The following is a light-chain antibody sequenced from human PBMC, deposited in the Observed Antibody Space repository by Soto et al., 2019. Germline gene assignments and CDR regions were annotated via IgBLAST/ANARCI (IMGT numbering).Light chain of an antibody. CDR2: DTS. CDR3: QQYNHWSSIN. CDR1: QSVSIN. J-gene: IGKJ5*01. Sequence: IVMTQSPATLSVSPGEIATLSRSASQSVSINLAWYQQIPGQAPTLVIYDTSTRATGIPARFSGSGSGTEFTLTISSLQSEDFAVYYCQQYNHWSSINFGQGTRLEIK. V-gene: IGKV3-15*01.